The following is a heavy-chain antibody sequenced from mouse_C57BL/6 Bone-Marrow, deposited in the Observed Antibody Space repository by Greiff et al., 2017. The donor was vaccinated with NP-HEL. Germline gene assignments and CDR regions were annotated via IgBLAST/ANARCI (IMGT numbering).Heavy chain of an antibody. D-gene: IGHD2-5*01. Sequence: EVKLVESGPGLAKPSQTLSLTCSVTGYSITSDYWNWIRKFPGNKLEYMGYISYSGSTYYNPSLKSRISITRDTSKNQYYLQLNSVTTEDTATYYCASSYYSNLWYFDVWGTGTTVTVSS. V-gene: IGHV3-8*01. CDR2: ISYSGST. J-gene: IGHJ1*03. CDR1: GYSITSDY. CDR3: ASSYYSNLWYFDV.